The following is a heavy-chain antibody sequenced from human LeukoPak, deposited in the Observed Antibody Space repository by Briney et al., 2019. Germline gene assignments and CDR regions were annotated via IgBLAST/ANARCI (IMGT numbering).Heavy chain of an antibody. CDR2: INPDSGGT. CDR1: GYTFTGYY. V-gene: IGHV1-2*02. Sequence: PGASVKVSCKASGYTFTGYYMHWVRQAPGQGLEWMGWINPDSGGTNDAQKVQGRGTMTIETAITTGHMYLRMLRSEDTAVYYCARDLESTFDYWGQGTLVTVPS. CDR3: ARDLESTFDY. J-gene: IGHJ4*02.